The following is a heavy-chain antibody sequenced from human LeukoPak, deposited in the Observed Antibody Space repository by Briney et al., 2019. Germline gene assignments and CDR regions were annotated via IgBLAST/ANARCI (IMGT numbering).Heavy chain of an antibody. Sequence: GGSLRLSCAASGFTFSSYAMHWVRQAPGKGLEGVAVISYDGSNKYYADSVKGRFTISRDNSKNTLYLQMSSLRAEDTAVYYCARSADPSWGYSGYDSSYYFDYWGQGTLVTVSS. CDR1: GFTFSSYA. V-gene: IGHV3-30-3*01. CDR2: ISYDGSNK. J-gene: IGHJ4*02. D-gene: IGHD5-12*01. CDR3: ARSADPSWGYSGYDSSYYFDY.